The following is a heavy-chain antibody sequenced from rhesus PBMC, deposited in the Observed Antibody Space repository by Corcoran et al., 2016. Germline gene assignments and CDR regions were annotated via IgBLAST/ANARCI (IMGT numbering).Heavy chain of an antibody. CDR3: ARGKFPDY. Sequence: QVTLKESGPALVKPPQTLPLTCTFSGFSLPTSGMAVGWIRQPPGKALEWLALIYWDDDKRYSTSLKSRLTISKDTSKNQVVLTMTNMDPVDTATYYCARGKFPDYWGQGVLVTVSS. CDR1: GFSLPTSGMA. V-gene: IGHV2-174*01. CDR2: IYWDDDK. J-gene: IGHJ4*01.